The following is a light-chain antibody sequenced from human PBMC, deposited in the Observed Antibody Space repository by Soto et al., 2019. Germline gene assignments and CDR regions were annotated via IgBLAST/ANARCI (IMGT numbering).Light chain of an antibody. Sequence: IVLTQSPGTLSLSPGERATLSCRASQSVSNNYLAWYQQKPGQAPRLLIYGASNRATGIPDRFSGSGSGTDFTLTISRLEPEDFAVYYCQQYNSYSLTFGGGTKVDIK. CDR3: QQYNSYSLT. CDR1: QSVSNNY. J-gene: IGKJ4*01. V-gene: IGKV3-20*01. CDR2: GAS.